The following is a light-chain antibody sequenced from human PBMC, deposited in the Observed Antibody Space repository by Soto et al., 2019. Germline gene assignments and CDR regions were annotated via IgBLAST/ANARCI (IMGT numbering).Light chain of an antibody. V-gene: IGKV1-5*03. Sequence: DIQMTQSPSILSASVGDRVTITCRASQSISIWLAWYQQKPGKAPNLLIYRASNLESGVPSRFSGSGSGTEFTLTISSLQPDDFATYYCQQYNSYSFGQGTKVDIK. CDR2: RAS. CDR3: QQYNSYS. J-gene: IGKJ1*01. CDR1: QSISIW.